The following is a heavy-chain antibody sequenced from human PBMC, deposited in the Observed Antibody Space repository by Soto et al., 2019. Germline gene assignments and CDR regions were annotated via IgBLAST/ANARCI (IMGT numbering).Heavy chain of an antibody. J-gene: IGHJ6*02. CDR1: GFTFSSYA. V-gene: IGHV3-23*01. CDR2: ISGSGGST. D-gene: IGHD6-13*01. CDR3: AKGEQLPSRPYYYYGMDV. Sequence: GGSLRLSCAASGFTFSSYAMSWVRQAPGKGLEWVSAISGSGGSTYYADSLKGRFTISRDNSKNTLYLQMNSLRAEDTAVFYCAKGEQLPSRPYYYYGMDVWGQGTTVTVSS.